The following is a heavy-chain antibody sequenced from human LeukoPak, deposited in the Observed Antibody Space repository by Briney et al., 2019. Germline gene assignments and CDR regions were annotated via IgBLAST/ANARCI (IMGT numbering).Heavy chain of an antibody. CDR3: ARTTVTWRYYYYYMDV. J-gene: IGHJ6*03. CDR2: MNPNSGNT. CDR1: GYTFTSYD. Sequence: ASVKVSCKASGYTFTSYDINWVRQATGQGLEWMGWMNPNSGNTGYAQKFQGRVTITRNTSISTAYMELSSLRSEDTGVYYCARTTVTWRYYYYYMDVWGKGTTVTVSS. D-gene: IGHD4-17*01. V-gene: IGHV1-8*03.